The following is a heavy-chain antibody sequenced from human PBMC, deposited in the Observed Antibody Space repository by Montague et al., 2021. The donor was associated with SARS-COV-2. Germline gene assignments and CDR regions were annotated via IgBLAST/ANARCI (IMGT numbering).Heavy chain of an antibody. J-gene: IGHJ4*02. D-gene: IGHD5-12*01. V-gene: IGHV4-39*01. CDR1: GGSISSSSYY. CDR2: IYYSGST. Sequence: SETLSLTCTVSGGSISSSSYYWGWIRQPPGKGLEWIGSIYYSGSTYYNPSLKSRVTISVDTSKNQFSLKLSSVTAADTAVYYCARHGSTVATEVYFDYWGQGTLVTVSS. CDR3: ARHGSTVATEVYFDY.